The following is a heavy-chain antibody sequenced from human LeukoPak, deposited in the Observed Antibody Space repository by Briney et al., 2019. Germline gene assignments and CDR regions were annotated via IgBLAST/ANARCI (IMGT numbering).Heavy chain of an antibody. CDR1: GGTFSSYA. V-gene: IGHV1-69*01. Sequence: SVKVSCKASGGTFSSYAISWVRQAPGQGLEWMRGIIPILGTANYAQKFQGRVTITADESTSTAYMELSSLRSEDTAVYYCARGSDFWSGYRIDYWGQGTLVTVSS. J-gene: IGHJ4*02. D-gene: IGHD3-3*01. CDR3: ARGSDFWSGYRIDY. CDR2: IIPILGTA.